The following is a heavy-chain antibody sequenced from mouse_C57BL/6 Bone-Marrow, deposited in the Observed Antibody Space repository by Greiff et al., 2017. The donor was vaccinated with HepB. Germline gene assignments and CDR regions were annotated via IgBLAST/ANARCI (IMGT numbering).Heavy chain of an antibody. D-gene: IGHD2-3*01. CDR1: GFSLTSYG. CDR3: AKERGYDGYFFFAY. V-gene: IGHV2-5*01. CDR2: IWRGGST. Sequence: VQVVESGPGLVQPSQSLSITCTVSGFSLTSYGVHWVRQSPGKGLEWLGVIWRGGSTDYNAAFMSRLSITKDNSKSQVFFKMNSLQADDTAIYYCAKERGYDGYFFFAYWGQGTLVTVSA. J-gene: IGHJ3*01.